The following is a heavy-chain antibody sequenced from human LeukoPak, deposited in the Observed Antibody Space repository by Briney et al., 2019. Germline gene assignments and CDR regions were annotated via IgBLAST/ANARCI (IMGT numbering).Heavy chain of an antibody. J-gene: IGHJ4*02. CDR2: IYYSGST. CDR3: ARHGPGYYFDY. CDR1: GGSISSSSNY. V-gene: IGHV4-39*01. Sequence: SETLSLTCTVSGGSISSSSNYWGWIRQPPGKGLEWIGSIYYSGSTNYNPSLKSRVTISVDTSKNQFSLKLSSVTAADTAVYYCARHGPGYYFDYWGQGTLVTVSS. D-gene: IGHD1-14*01.